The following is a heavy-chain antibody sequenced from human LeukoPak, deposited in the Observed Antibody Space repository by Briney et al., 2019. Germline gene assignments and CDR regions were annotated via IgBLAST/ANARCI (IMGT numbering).Heavy chain of an antibody. Sequence: ASVKVSCKASGYTFTSYDINWVRQATGQGLEWMGWMNPNSGNTGYAQKLQGRVTMTTDTSTSTAYMELRSLRSDDTAVYYCARDGHITDNDYWGQGTLVTVSS. D-gene: IGHD2-21*01. J-gene: IGHJ4*02. V-gene: IGHV1-8*02. CDR1: GYTFTSYD. CDR3: ARDGHITDNDY. CDR2: MNPNSGNT.